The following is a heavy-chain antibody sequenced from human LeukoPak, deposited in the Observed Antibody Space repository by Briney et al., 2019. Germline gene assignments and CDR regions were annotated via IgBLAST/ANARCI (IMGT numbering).Heavy chain of an antibody. J-gene: IGHJ4*02. V-gene: IGHV3-15*01. CDR2: IKSKTDGETT. CDR3: TTDLGTYYHGSQRLIPIDY. Sequence: NPGGSLRLSCLDSGFTFTNAWMSWVRQVPGKGLEWIGRIKSKTDGETTNYAEPVRGRFTISRDDSKSAVYLQMNSLKIEDTAVYYCTTDLGTYYHGSQRLIPIDYWGQGTLVTVSS. D-gene: IGHD3-10*01. CDR1: GFTFTNAW.